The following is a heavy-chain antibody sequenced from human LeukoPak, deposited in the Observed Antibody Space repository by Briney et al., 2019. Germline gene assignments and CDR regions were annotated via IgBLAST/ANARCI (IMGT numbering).Heavy chain of an antibody. Sequence: SGTLCLSCAVSVLAISIGYNGGWIRNPPGKERGCFGIIYHSGTTYYNPSFKSRFTISVNTPKNHFSLKLSLLTAGDTAVYYCASGGAAGNFAFDIWGQGTMVTVSS. CDR2: IYHSGTT. J-gene: IGHJ3*02. V-gene: IGHV4-38-2*01. CDR3: ASGGAAGNFAFDI. D-gene: IGHD6-13*01. CDR1: VLAISIGYN.